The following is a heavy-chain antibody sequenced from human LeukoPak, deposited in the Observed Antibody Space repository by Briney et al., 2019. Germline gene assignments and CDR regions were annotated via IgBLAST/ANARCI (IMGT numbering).Heavy chain of an antibody. D-gene: IGHD1-26*01. V-gene: IGHV1-18*01. CDR3: ARIGELLTFDY. CDR1: GYTFTSYG. J-gene: IGHJ4*02. Sequence: ASVKVSCKASGYTFTSYGISWVRQAPGQGLEWMGWISAYNGNTNYAQKFQGRVTMTRDTSISTAYMELSRLRSDDTAVYYCARIGELLTFDYWGQGTLVTVSS. CDR2: ISAYNGNT.